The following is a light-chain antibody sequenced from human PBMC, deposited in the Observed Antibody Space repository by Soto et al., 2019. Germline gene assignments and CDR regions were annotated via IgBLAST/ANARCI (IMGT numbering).Light chain of an antibody. Sequence: EVVLTQSPATLSLSPGERATLSCRASQSVTKYVAWYQQKPGQALRLLIYDVSQRATGIPTRFSGSGSETDFTLTISSLEPGDFAVYYCHQRSNWPLSFGGGTKLEIK. J-gene: IGKJ4*01. V-gene: IGKV3-11*01. CDR1: QSVTKY. CDR2: DVS. CDR3: HQRSNWPLS.